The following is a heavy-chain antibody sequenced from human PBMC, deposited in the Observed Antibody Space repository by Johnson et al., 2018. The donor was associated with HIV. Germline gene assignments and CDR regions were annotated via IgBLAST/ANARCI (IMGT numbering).Heavy chain of an antibody. CDR2: ISYDGGNK. CDR1: GFTFSSYG. Sequence: QVQLVESGGGVVQPGRSLRLSCAASGFTFSSYGMHWVRQAPGTGLEWVTFISYDGGNKHYADSVKGRFTISRDNPKNTLYLQMNSLSAEDTAVYYCAKSIVVVIAGNNDDGFDIWGQGTMVTVSS. V-gene: IGHV3-30*18. CDR3: AKSIVVVIAGNNDDGFDI. J-gene: IGHJ3*02. D-gene: IGHD2-21*01.